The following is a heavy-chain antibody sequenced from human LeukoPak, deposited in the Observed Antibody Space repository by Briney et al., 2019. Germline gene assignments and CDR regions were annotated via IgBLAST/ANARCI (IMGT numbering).Heavy chain of an antibody. CDR1: GGSFSGYY. V-gene: IGHV4-34*01. D-gene: IGHD4-17*01. J-gene: IGHJ5*02. CDR3: ARGMTTGWFDP. Sequence: SETLSLTCAVYGGSFSGYYWSWIRQPPGKGLEWIGEINHSGSTNYNPSLKSRVTISVDTSKNQFSLKLSSVAAADTAVYYCARGMTTGWFDPWGQGTLVTVSS. CDR2: INHSGST.